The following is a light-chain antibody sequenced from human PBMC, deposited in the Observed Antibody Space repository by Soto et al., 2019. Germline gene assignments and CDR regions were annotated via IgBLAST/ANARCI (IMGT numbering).Light chain of an antibody. Sequence: EIVMTQSPATLSVSPGERATLSCRASQSVSRDYLVWYQQKPGQAPRLLIYGASTRATGIPARFSGSGSGTEFTLTISSLQSEDFAVYYCQQYNNWPPWTFGQGTKVDIK. V-gene: IGKV3-15*01. CDR1: QSVSRDY. J-gene: IGKJ1*01. CDR2: GAS. CDR3: QQYNNWPPWT.